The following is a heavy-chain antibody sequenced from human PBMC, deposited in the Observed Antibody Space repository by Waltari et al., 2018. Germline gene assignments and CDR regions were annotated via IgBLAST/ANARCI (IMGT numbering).Heavy chain of an antibody. CDR1: GGTFSSYA. CDR3: ARDTETATEVYYGMDV. D-gene: IGHD5-18*01. CDR2: INPVSGGT. J-gene: IGHJ6*02. V-gene: IGHV1-2*02. Sequence: QVQLVQSGAEVKKPGSSVKVSCKASGGTFSSYAISWVRQAPGQGLEWMGWINPVSGGTSYAQIFQGRVTMTRDTSSRTVYMELSGLRSDDTAVYFCARDTETATEVYYGMDVWGQGTTVIVSS.